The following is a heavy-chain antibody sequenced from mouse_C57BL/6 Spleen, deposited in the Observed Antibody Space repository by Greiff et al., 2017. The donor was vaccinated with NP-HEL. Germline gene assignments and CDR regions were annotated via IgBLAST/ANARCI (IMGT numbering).Heavy chain of an antibody. V-gene: IGHV1-59*01. D-gene: IGHD1-1*01. J-gene: IGHJ1*03. CDR3: AITTVVAPGFDV. CDR1: GYTFTSYW. Sequence: VQLQQPGAELVRPGTSVKLSCKASGYTFTSYWMHWVKQRPGQGLEWIGVIDPSDSYTNYNQKFKGKATLTVDTSSSTAYMQLSSLTSEDSAVYYCAITTVVAPGFDVWGTGTTVTVSS. CDR2: IDPSDSYT.